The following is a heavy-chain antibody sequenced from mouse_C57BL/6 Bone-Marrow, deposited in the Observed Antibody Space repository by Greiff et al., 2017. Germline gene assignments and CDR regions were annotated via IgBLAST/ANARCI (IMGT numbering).Heavy chain of an antibody. Sequence: EVMLVESGGDLVKPGGSLKLSCAASGFTFSSYGMSWVRQTPDKRLEWVATISSGGSYTYYPDSVKGRFTISRDNAKNTLYLQMSSLKSEDTAMXYCARRDYYGSSPAWFAYWGQGTLVTVSA. V-gene: IGHV5-6*02. CDR2: ISSGGSYT. CDR3: ARRDYYGSSPAWFAY. D-gene: IGHD1-1*01. CDR1: GFTFSSYG. J-gene: IGHJ3*01.